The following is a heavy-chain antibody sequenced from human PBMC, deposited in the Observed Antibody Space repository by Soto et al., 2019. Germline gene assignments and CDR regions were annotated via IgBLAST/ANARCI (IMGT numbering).Heavy chain of an antibody. Sequence: PGGSLRLSCAASGFTFSSYSMNWVRQAPGKGLEWVSYISSTSSTIYFADSVKGRFTISRDNAKNSLYLQMNSLRDEDTAIYYCARLFYIRDNWFDPWGQGTLVTVSS. J-gene: IGHJ5*02. D-gene: IGHD2-21*01. CDR1: GFTFSSYS. CDR2: ISSTSSTI. V-gene: IGHV3-48*02. CDR3: ARLFYIRDNWFDP.